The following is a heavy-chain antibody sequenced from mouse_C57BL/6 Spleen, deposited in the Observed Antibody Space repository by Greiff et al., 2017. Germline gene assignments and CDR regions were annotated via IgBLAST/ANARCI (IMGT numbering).Heavy chain of an antibody. V-gene: IGHV1-50*01. CDR3: ARYYGSSLYAMDY. CDR1: GYTFTSYW. J-gene: IGHJ4*01. CDR2: IDPSDSDT. D-gene: IGHD1-1*01. Sequence: QVQLQQPGAELVKPGASVKLSCKASGYTFTSYWMQWVKQRPGQGLEWIGAIDPSDSDTNYNQKFKGKATLTADTSSSTAYMQLSSLTSEDSAVYYCARYYGSSLYAMDYWGQGTSVTVSS.